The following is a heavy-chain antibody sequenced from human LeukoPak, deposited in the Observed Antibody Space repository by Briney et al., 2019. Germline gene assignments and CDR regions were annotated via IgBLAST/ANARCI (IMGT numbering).Heavy chain of an antibody. Sequence: SETLSLTCAVSGGSISSYYWSWIRQPPGKGLEWIGYIYYSGSTNYNPSLKSRVTISVDTSKNQFSLKLSSVTAADTAVYYCARNVDTAMVTGFDPWGQGTLVTVSS. CDR3: ARNVDTAMVTGFDP. V-gene: IGHV4-59*01. D-gene: IGHD5-18*01. CDR2: IYYSGST. J-gene: IGHJ5*02. CDR1: GGSISSYY.